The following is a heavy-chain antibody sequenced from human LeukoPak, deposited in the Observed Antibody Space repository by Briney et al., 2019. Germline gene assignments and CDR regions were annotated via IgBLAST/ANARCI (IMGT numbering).Heavy chain of an antibody. J-gene: IGHJ4*02. D-gene: IGHD1-26*01. CDR1: GFTFSRYW. Sequence: GGSVRLSCAASGFTFSRYWMHWVRQVPGKGLVWVSRMKSEWSSTSPADPVKGRFTISRDNAKSTLYLQMNSLRAEDTAVYYCARDSWERLPPGYWGQGTLVSVST. V-gene: IGHV3-74*01. CDR3: ARDSWERLPPGY. CDR2: MKSEWSST.